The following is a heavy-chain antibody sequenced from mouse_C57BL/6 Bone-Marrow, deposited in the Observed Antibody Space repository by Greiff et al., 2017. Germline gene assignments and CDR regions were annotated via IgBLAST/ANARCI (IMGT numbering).Heavy chain of an antibody. V-gene: IGHV10-1*01. CDR3: VRHVGIDYSLFAY. D-gene: IGHD2-4*01. CDR2: IRSKSNNYAT. Sequence: EVMLVESGGGLVQPKGSLKLSCAASGFSFNTYAMNWVRQAPGKGLEWVARIRSKSNNYATYYADSVKDRFTISRDDSESMLYLQMNNLKTEDTAMYYCVRHVGIDYSLFAYWGQGALVTVSA. J-gene: IGHJ3*01. CDR1: GFSFNTYA.